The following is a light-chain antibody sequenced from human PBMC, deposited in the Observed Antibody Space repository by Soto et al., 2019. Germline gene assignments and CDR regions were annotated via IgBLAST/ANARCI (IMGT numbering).Light chain of an antibody. CDR3: QHYNSYSEA. V-gene: IGKV1-5*03. CDR2: KAS. CDR1: QTISGW. Sequence: DIQMTQSPSTLSGSVGDRVTITCRASQTISGWLAWYQQKPGKAPKLLIYKASTLKSGVPSRFSGSGSGIEFTLTISSLQPDDFATYYCQHYNSYSEAFGQGTKVDIK. J-gene: IGKJ1*01.